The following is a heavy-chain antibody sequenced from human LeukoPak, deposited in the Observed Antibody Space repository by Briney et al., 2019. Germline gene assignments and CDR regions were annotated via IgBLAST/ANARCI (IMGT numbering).Heavy chain of an antibody. V-gene: IGHV3-23*01. Sequence: PGGSLRLSCAASGFTLSSYGMTWVRQAPGKGLQWVSTISVSGGSTYYADSVKGRFTISRDTSKSTLYLQMNSLRDEDTAVYYCAKYGSGTYYNGLYWGQGTLVTVSS. CDR2: ISVSGGST. CDR1: GFTLSSYG. D-gene: IGHD3-10*01. J-gene: IGHJ4*02. CDR3: AKYGSGTYYNGLY.